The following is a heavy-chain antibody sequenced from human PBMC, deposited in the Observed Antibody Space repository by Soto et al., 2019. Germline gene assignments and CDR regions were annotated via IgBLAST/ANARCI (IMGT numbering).Heavy chain of an antibody. J-gene: IGHJ6*02. D-gene: IGHD3-3*01. Sequence: SETLSLTCSVSGASINSANWWVWVRQPPGEGLEWIGEIYHIGSTTYNPSLKSRATISVDKSKNQFSLIVTSVTAADTAVYYCAKRYDFWSGRWYGLSLWGQGTTVTVSS. CDR3: AKRYDFWSGRWYGLSL. V-gene: IGHV4-4*02. CDR1: GASINSANW. CDR2: IYHIGST.